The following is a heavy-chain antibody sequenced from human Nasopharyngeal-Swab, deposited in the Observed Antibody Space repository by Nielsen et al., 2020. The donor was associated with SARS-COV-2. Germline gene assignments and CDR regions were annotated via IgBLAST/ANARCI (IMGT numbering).Heavy chain of an antibody. D-gene: IGHD1-26*01. CDR2: ISGSGGST. CDR1: GFTFSSYA. V-gene: IGHV3-23*01. J-gene: IGHJ4*02. CDR3: ATSHSVGATVPPFGY. Sequence: GGSLRLSCAASGFTFSSYAMSWVRQAPGKGLEWVSAISGSGGSTYYADSVKGRFTISRDNSKNTLYLQMNSLRAEDTAVYYCATSHSVGATVPPFGYWGQGTLVTVSS.